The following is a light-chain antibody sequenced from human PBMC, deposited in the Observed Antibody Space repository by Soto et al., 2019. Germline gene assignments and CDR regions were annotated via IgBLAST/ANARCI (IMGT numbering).Light chain of an antibody. CDR2: TDN. J-gene: IGLJ1*01. V-gene: IGLV1-44*01. CDR1: SSNIGINT. CDR3: AAWDDSLNGLYV. Sequence: QSVLTQPPSASGTPGQRVTISCSESSSNIGINTVNWYQQVPGTAPKLLIYTDNQRPSGVPDRFSGSKSGTSASLAISGLQSEDEADYYCAAWDDSLNGLYVFGTGTKLTVL.